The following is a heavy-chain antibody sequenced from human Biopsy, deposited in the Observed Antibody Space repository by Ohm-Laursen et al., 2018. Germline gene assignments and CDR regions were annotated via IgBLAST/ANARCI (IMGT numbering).Heavy chain of an antibody. V-gene: IGHV3-23*01. CDR3: AKDWFPYADYARAHGVDV. Sequence: GSLRLSCSASGFTFATYGMSWVRQAPGKGLEWVSGISSSGNSTYYAGSVKGRFTISRDNSKNTLYLQLNSLRVDDTAVYYCAKDWFPYADYARAHGVDVWGQGTLVTVPS. D-gene: IGHD3-16*01. CDR1: GFTFATYG. CDR2: ISSSGNST. J-gene: IGHJ4*02.